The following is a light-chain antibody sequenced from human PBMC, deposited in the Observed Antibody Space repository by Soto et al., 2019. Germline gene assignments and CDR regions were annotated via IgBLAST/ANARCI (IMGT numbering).Light chain of an antibody. V-gene: IGKV3-15*01. J-gene: IGKJ2*01. CDR2: GAS. Sequence: EIVLMQSPATLSVSPGERATLSCRASQSVSSNLAWYQQKPGQAPRLLIYGASTRATGIPARFSGSGSGTEFTLTISSLQSEDSAVYYCQQINTWPPMYTFGQGTKVDIK. CDR1: QSVSSN. CDR3: QQINTWPPMYT.